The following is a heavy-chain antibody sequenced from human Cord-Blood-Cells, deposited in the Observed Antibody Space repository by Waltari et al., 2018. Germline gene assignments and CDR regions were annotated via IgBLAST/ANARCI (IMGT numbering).Heavy chain of an antibody. Sequence: QLQLQESGPGLVKPSETLSLTCTVSGGSISSSSYYWGWIRQPPGKGLGWIGSIYYSGSPDYNPSRKSRVTISVDTSKHQFSLKLSSVTAADTAVYYCARRGSSSWFDYWGQGTLVTVSS. D-gene: IGHD6-13*01. CDR1: GGSISSSSYY. CDR3: ARRGSSSWFDY. CDR2: IYYSGSP. J-gene: IGHJ4*02. V-gene: IGHV4-39*07.